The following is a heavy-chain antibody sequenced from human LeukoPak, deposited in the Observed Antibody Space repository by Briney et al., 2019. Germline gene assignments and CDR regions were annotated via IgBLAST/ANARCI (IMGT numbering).Heavy chain of an antibody. D-gene: IGHD5-18*01. J-gene: IGHJ4*02. CDR2: VNHGGNT. V-gene: IGHV4-34*01. CDR3: ARGSGYSDGPPLHY. CDR1: AGSFGNYY. Sequence: SETLSLTCAVHAGSFGNYYWSWIRQPPGKGLEWIGQVNHGGNTNYNPSLKTRVTISVDASKNQFSLKLTSVTAADTGVYYCARGSGYSDGPPLHYWGQGTLVTVSS.